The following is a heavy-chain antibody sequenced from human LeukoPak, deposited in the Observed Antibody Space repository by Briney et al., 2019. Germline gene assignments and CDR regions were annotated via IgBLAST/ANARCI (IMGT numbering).Heavy chain of an antibody. CDR3: ASSPLTSSIAAVDY. Sequence: SSETLSLTCTVSGDSISSNSHYWAWIRQPPGKGLEWIGSFSYTGRTYYSPSLKSRFTISVDTSKNQFSLKLSSATAADTAVYFCASSPLTSSIAAVDYWGQGTLVTVSS. V-gene: IGHV4-39*01. J-gene: IGHJ4*02. CDR1: GDSISSNSHY. CDR2: FSYTGRT. D-gene: IGHD6-13*01.